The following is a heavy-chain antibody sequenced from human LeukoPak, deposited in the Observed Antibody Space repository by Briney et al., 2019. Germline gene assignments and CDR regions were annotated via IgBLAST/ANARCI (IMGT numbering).Heavy chain of an antibody. CDR1: GYTFISNY. V-gene: IGHV1-46*01. CDR2: INPSGGGT. J-gene: IGHJ3*02. CDR3: ARIRDGYNDAYDI. Sequence: GASVKVSCKASGYTFISNYIHWVRQAPGQGLEWMGIINPSGGGTSYAQKFQGRVTMTRDTSTSTVYMGLSSLRSEDTAVYYCARIRDGYNDAYDIWGQGTMVTVPS. D-gene: IGHD5-24*01.